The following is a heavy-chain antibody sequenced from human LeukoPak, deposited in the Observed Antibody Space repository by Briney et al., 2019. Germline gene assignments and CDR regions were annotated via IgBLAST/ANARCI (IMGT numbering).Heavy chain of an antibody. D-gene: IGHD5-24*01. Sequence: SQTLSLTCTVSVGSISSGGYYWSWIRQHPGKGLEWIGYIYYSGSTYYNPSLKSRVTISVDTSKNQFSLKLSSMTAADTAVYYCARVGNGYNYDYWGQGTLVTVSS. CDR2: IYYSGST. J-gene: IGHJ4*02. CDR3: ARVGNGYNYDY. V-gene: IGHV4-31*03. CDR1: VGSISSGGYY.